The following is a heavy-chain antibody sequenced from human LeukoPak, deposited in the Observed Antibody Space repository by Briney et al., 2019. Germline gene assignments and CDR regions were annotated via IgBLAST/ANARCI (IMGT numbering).Heavy chain of an antibody. D-gene: IGHD1-1*01. J-gene: IGHJ4*02. Sequence: KASETLSLTCFVSGGSISSSNYYWGWIRQPPGKGLEWIGSIYYSGSTYYNPSLKSRVTISVDTSKNQFSLKLSSVTAADTAVYYRARRTGGASFDYWGQGTLVTVSS. CDR3: ARRTGGASFDY. CDR2: IYYSGST. V-gene: IGHV4-39*01. CDR1: GGSISSSNYY.